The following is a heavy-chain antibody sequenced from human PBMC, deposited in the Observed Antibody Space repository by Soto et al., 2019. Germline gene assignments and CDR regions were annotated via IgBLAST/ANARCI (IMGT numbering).Heavy chain of an antibody. CDR3: ARDKRDTIFGVVRDPGGMDV. J-gene: IGHJ6*02. V-gene: IGHV1-69*13. CDR1: GGTFSSYA. D-gene: IGHD3-3*01. Sequence: GASVKVSCKASGGTFSSYAISWVRQAPGQGLEWMGGIIPIFGTANYAQKFQGRVTITADESTSTAYMELSSLRSEDTAVYYCARDKRDTIFGVVRDPGGMDVWGQGTTVTVSS. CDR2: IIPIFGTA.